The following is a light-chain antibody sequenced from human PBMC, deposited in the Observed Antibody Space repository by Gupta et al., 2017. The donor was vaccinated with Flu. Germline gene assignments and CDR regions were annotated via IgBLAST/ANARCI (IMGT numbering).Light chain of an antibody. CDR3: QPTSSSPRFT. J-gene: IGKJ3*01. Sequence: DLQMTQSPSSLSASVGDRVTITCRASESIRNSLNWYQQKPGKAPKLLIYAASSLQSGVPSRFSGSGSGTDFTLTINSLQPEDFATYYCQPTSSSPRFTFGPGTTVDIK. CDR1: ESIRNS. V-gene: IGKV1-39*01. CDR2: AAS.